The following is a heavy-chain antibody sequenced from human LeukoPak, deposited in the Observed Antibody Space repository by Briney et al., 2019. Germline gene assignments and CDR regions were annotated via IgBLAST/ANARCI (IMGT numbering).Heavy chain of an antibody. V-gene: IGHV4-61*08. CDR2: DYCGGNT. Sequence: SETLSLTCTVSGGSVTTYGSCWSWIRQSPGKGLEWIAYDYCGGNTNYNPSLKSRVTISVDTSKNQFSLKLSSVTAADTAVYYCARDYYGSLDYWGQGILVTVSS. J-gene: IGHJ4*02. CDR1: GGSVTTYGSC. D-gene: IGHD3-10*01. CDR3: ARDYYGSLDY.